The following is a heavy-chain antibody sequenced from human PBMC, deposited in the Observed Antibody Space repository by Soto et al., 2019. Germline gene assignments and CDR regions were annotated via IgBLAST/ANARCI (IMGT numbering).Heavy chain of an antibody. CDR2: ISSISNTI. CDR1: EFTFSTYS. V-gene: IGHV3-48*01. CDR3: ARDRGCSGGVCYRDLDY. J-gene: IGHJ4*02. Sequence: EVQLVESGGGLVQPGGSLRLSCAASEFTFSTYSMSWVRQAPGQGLEWVSYISSISNTIYYADSVKGRFTISRDNAKNSLYLHMNSLSAEDTAVYYCARDRGCSGGVCYRDLDYWGQGTLVTVSS. D-gene: IGHD2-15*01.